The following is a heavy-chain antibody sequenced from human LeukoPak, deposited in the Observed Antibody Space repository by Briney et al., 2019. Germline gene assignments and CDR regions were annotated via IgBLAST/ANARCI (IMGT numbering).Heavy chain of an antibody. CDR2: IIPIFGTA. D-gene: IGHD6-19*01. V-gene: IGHV1-69*13. CDR3: ARSVARTGYFDY. CDR1: GGTFSSYA. J-gene: IGHJ4*02. Sequence: RASVKVSCRASGGTFSSYAISWVRQAPGQGLEWMEGIIPIFGTANYAQKFQGRVTITAGESTSTAYMELSSLRSEDTAVYYCARSVARTGYFDYWGQGTLVTVSS.